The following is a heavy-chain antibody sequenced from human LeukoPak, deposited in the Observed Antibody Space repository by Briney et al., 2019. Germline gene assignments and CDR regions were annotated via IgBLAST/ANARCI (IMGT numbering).Heavy chain of an antibody. V-gene: IGHV3-23*01. J-gene: IGHJ4*02. CDR3: AKVPVLRFLEWFPDDY. CDR1: GFTFSSYA. D-gene: IGHD3-3*01. Sequence: GGSLRLSCAASGFTFSSYAMSWVRQAPGKGLEWVSAISGSGGSTYYADSVKGRFTISRDNSTNTLYLQMNSLRDEDTAVYYCAKVPVLRFLEWFPDDYWGQGTLVTVSS. CDR2: ISGSGGST.